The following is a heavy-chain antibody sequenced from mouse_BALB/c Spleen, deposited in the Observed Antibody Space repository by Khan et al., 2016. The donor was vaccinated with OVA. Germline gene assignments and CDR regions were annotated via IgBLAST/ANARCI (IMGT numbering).Heavy chain of an antibody. CDR2: IDPENGNT. J-gene: IGHJ3*01. CDR3: ARDCAY. V-gene: IGHV14-1*02. Sequence: VHVKQSGAELVRPGALVKLSCKASGFNIKDYYMHWVKQRPEQGLEWIGWIDPENGNTIYDPKFQGKARITADTSSNTAYLQLRSLTSADTAVYYCARDCAYWGQGTLVPVSA. CDR1: GFNIKDYY.